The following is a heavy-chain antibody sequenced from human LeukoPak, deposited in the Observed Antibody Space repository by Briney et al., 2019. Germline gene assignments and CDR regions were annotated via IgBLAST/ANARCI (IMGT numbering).Heavy chain of an antibody. CDR2: ISGSGGST. Sequence: GGSLRLSCAASGFTFSSYAMSWVRQAPGKGLEWVSAISGSGGSTHYADSVKGRFTISRDNAKNTLYLQMNSLRADDSGVYYCATGHSYGYDYWGQGVLVTVSS. CDR3: ATGHSYGYDY. D-gene: IGHD5-18*01. CDR1: GFTFSSYA. J-gene: IGHJ4*02. V-gene: IGHV3-23*01.